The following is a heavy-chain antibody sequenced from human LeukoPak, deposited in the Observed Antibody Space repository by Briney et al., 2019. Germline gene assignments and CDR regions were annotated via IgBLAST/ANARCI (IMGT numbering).Heavy chain of an antibody. D-gene: IGHD5-24*01. CDR1: GFTFSSYE. Sequence: GGSLRLSCAASGFTFSSYEMNWVRQAPGKGREWVSYISSSGSTIYYADSVKGRFTISRDNAKNSLYLQMNSLRAEDTAVYYCASQTDERWLLPGAFDIWGQGTMVTVSS. V-gene: IGHV3-48*03. CDR3: ASQTDERWLLPGAFDI. J-gene: IGHJ3*02. CDR2: ISSSGSTI.